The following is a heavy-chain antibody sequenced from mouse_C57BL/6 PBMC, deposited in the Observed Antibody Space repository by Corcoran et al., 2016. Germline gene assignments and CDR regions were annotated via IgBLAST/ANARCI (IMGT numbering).Heavy chain of an antibody. CDR2: IDPEDGET. D-gene: IGHD4-1*01. CDR3: ASWDAMDY. CDR1: GFNIKDYC. J-gene: IGHJ4*01. Sequence: EVQLQQSGAELVKRGASVKLFCTASGFNIKDYCMQWVKQRTEQGLEWIGRIDPEDGETKYAPKFQGKATITADTSSNTAYLQLSSLTSEDTAVYYCASWDAMDYWGQGTSVTVS. V-gene: IGHV14-2*01.